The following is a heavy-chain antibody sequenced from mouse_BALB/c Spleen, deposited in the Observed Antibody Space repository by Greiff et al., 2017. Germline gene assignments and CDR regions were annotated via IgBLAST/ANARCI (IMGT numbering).Heavy chain of an antibody. Sequence: VKLVESGAELMKPGASVKISCKATGYTFSSYWIEWVKQRPGHGLEWIGEILPGSGSTNYNEKFKGKATFTADTSSNTAYMQLSSLTSEDSAVYYCARRLLRYAMDYWGQGTSVTVSS. V-gene: IGHV1-9*01. CDR3: ARRLLRYAMDY. J-gene: IGHJ4*01. CDR1: GYTFSSYW. CDR2: ILPGSGST. D-gene: IGHD1-1*01.